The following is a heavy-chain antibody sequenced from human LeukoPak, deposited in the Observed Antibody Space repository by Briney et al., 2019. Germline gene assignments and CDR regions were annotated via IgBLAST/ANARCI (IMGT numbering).Heavy chain of an antibody. Sequence: PGGSLRLSCAASGCTFSSSAMSWTRQAPGKGLEWVSAISGSGDNTYYADSLKSRFTISRDNSKNTLYLQMTTRRAENTAVYYCAKQPTSALAAAGTFDYWGHGTLVTVSS. CDR3: AKQPTSALAAAGTFDY. CDR2: ISGSGDNT. D-gene: IGHD6-13*01. J-gene: IGHJ4*01. V-gene: IGHV3-23*01. CDR1: GCTFSSSA.